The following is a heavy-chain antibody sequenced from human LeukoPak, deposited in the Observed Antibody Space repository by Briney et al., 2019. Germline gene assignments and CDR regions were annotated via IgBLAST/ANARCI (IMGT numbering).Heavy chain of an antibody. D-gene: IGHD1-1*01. CDR1: EFTFSNYG. Sequence: GGSLRLSCAASEFTFSNYGMPWVRQAPGKGLEWVAFIRHDGSNKYYVDSVKGRFTISRDNSKNTVFLQMNSLRVEDTAVYYGAKGGTDYWIIWFDPWGQGTLVTVSS. J-gene: IGHJ5*02. CDR3: AKGGTDYWIIWFDP. CDR2: IRHDGSNK. V-gene: IGHV3-30*02.